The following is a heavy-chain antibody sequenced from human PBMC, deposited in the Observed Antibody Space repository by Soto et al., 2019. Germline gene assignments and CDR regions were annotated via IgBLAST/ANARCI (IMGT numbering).Heavy chain of an antibody. J-gene: IGHJ6*02. CDR1: GCSISSGGYY. V-gene: IGHV4-31*03. CDR3: ARVLGVTGPNYYYGMDV. Sequence: PSETLSLTCPVSGCSISSGGYYWSWIRQHPGKGLEWIGYIYYSGSTYYNPSLKSRVTISVDTSKNQFSLKLSSVTAADTAVYYCARVLGVTGPNYYYGMDVWGQGTTVTVSS. CDR2: IYYSGST. D-gene: IGHD2-8*02.